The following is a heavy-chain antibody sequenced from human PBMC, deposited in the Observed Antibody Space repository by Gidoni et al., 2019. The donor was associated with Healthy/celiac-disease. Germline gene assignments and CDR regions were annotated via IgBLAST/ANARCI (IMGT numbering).Heavy chain of an antibody. CDR3: ARHYDSSGYYYYFDY. Sequence: QVQLQESGPGLVKPSETLSLTCTVSGGSISSYYWSWIRQPPGKGLEWIGYIYYSGSTNYNPSLKSRVTISVDTSKNQFSLKLSSVTAADTAVYYCARHYDSSGYYYYFDYWGQGTLVTVSS. D-gene: IGHD3-22*01. CDR2: IYYSGST. CDR1: GGSISSYY. J-gene: IGHJ4*02. V-gene: IGHV4-59*08.